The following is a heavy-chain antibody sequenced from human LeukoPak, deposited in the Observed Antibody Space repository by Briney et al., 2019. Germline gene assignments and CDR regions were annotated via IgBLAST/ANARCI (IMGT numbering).Heavy chain of an antibody. CDR2: IYYSGST. CDR1: GGSISSHY. CDR3: ARDSGHSYYYYMDV. V-gene: IGHV4-59*11. D-gene: IGHD5-12*01. Sequence: SETLSLTGTVSGGSISSHYWSWIRQPPGKGLEWIGYIYYSGSTNYNPSLKSRVTISVDTSKNQFSLKLSSVTAADTAVYYCARDSGHSYYYYMDVWGKGTTVTVSS. J-gene: IGHJ6*03.